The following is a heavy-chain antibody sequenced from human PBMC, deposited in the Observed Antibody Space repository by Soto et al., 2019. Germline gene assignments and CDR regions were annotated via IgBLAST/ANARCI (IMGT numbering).Heavy chain of an antibody. V-gene: IGHV3-66*04. CDR2: IYSGGST. J-gene: IGHJ5*02. CDR1: GFIVSSNY. Sequence: GGSLRLSCVASGFIVSSNYMSWVRQAPGKGLEWVSVIYSGGSTYYADSVKGRFTISRDNSKNTLYHQMNSLRVEDTAVYYCAGHDWFDPWGQGTLFTVSS. CDR3: AGHDWFDP.